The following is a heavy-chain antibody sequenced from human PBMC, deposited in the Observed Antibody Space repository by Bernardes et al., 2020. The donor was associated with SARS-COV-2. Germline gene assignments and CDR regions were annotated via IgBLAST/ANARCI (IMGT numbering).Heavy chain of an antibody. Sequence: GSLIPSLSSSGFTFSTYAMSWVRQAPGKGLEWVSSISYSCGATYYADPVKGRFTVSRDNYKNTLFLQMNSLRAEDTAVYYCANDYYGDYTYFDYWGQGTLVTVSS. CDR2: ISYSCGAT. V-gene: IGHV3-23*01. CDR1: GFTFSTYA. D-gene: IGHD4-17*01. CDR3: ANDYYGDYTYFDY. J-gene: IGHJ4*02.